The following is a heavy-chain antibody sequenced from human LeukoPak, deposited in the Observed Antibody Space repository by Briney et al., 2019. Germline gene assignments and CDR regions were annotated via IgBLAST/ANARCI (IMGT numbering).Heavy chain of an antibody. Sequence: GESLKIASNGPAYDSANYGIRCMGQMPGKGLEWMGIIYPGDSDTRYSPSFQGQVTISADKSIRTAYLQWSSLKVSATAMYFCASGYDNSNLGVDYWGQGTLVTVSS. V-gene: IGHV5-51*01. D-gene: IGHD4-11*01. CDR2: IYPGDSDT. CDR3: ASGYDNSNLGVDY. CDR1: AYDSANYG. J-gene: IGHJ4*02.